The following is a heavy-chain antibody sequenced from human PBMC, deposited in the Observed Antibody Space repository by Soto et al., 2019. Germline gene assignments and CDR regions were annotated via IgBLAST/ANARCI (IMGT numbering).Heavy chain of an antibody. CDR3: ARGTGRGSCYSGACCFDP. D-gene: IGHD2-15*01. J-gene: IGHJ5*02. V-gene: IGHV4-39*02. CDR2: IYYSGST. Sequence: QLQLQESGPGLVKHSETLSLTCTVSGGSISSSSYYWVWIRQPPGKGLEWIGSIYYSGSTYYTPSLKSRVTIPVDTSKNHFSLKRSSVSAADTAVYYCARGTGRGSCYSGACCFDPWGQETLVTVSS. CDR1: GGSISSSSYY.